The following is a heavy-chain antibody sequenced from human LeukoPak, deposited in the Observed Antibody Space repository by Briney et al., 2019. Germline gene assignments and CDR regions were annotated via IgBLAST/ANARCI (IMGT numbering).Heavy chain of an antibody. V-gene: IGHV3-23*01. D-gene: IGHD3-22*01. CDR1: GFTFSSYA. CDR3: AKRDDSSGYYYGGFDY. CDR2: ISGSGGST. J-gene: IGHJ4*02. Sequence: GGSLRLSCAASGFTFSSYAMSWVRQAPGKGLEWVSAISGSGGSTYYADSVKGRFTISRDNSKNTLYLQMNSLRAEDTAVYYCAKRDDSSGYYYGGFDYWGQGTLVTVSS.